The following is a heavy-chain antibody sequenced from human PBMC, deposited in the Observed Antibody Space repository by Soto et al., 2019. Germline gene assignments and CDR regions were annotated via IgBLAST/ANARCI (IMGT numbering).Heavy chain of an antibody. Sequence: SETLSLTCTVSGGSISSGDYYWSWIRQPPGKGLEWIGYIYYSGSTYYNPSLKSRVTISVDTSKNQFSLKLSSVTAADTAVSYCAREGSSSLNVDYWGQGTLVTVSS. CDR3: AREGSSSLNVDY. CDR2: IYYSGST. V-gene: IGHV4-30-4*01. CDR1: GGSISSGDYY. D-gene: IGHD6-13*01. J-gene: IGHJ4*03.